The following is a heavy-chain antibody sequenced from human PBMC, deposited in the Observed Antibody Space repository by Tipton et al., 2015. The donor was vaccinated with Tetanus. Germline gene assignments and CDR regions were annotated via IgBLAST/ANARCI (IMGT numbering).Heavy chain of an antibody. Sequence: LRLSCTVSGGSMSTYYWSWIRQPPGKGLEWIGYVYYTGSTDYNPSLKSRVTISVDTSKSQFSLRLTSATAADTAVYFCARDGRVRQMVGATAYYDHDGMAVWGQGTTVTVS. CDR1: GGSMSTYY. CDR2: VYYTGST. CDR3: ARDGRVRQMVGATAYYDHDGMAV. D-gene: IGHD1-26*01. J-gene: IGHJ6*02. V-gene: IGHV4-59*12.